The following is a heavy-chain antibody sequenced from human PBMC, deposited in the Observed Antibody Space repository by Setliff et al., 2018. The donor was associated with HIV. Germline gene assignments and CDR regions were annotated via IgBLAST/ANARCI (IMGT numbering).Heavy chain of an antibody. D-gene: IGHD6-19*01. V-gene: IGHV4-39*01. Sequence: SETLSLTCTVSGDSITRSTYYWGWIRQPPGKGLQWIGSIHYTGNTYSNPSLKSRVTISVDTSKRQFSLKLTSVTAGDSALYYCARRRGQKATGWYYFDFWGQGALVTVSS. CDR3: ARRRGQKATGWYYFDF. J-gene: IGHJ4*02. CDR2: IHYTGNT. CDR1: GDSITRSTYY.